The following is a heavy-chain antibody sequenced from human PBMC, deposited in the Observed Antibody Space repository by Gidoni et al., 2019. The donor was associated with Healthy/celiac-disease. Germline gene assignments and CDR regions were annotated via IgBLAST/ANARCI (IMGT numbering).Heavy chain of an antibody. D-gene: IGHD3-10*01. J-gene: IGHJ5*02. CDR3: ARASKPVMVRGVRTNNWFDP. CDR2: INHSGST. Sequence: QVQLQQWGAGLLKPSETLSLTCAVYGGSFSGYYWSWIRQPPGKGLEWIGEINHSGSTNYNPSLKSRVTISVDTSKNQFSLKLSSVTAADTAVYYCARASKPVMVRGVRTNNWFDPWGQGTLVTVSS. V-gene: IGHV4-34*01. CDR1: GGSFSGYY.